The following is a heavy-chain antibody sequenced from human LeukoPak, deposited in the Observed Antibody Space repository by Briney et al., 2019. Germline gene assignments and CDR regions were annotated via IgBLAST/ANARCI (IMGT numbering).Heavy chain of an antibody. Sequence: SETLSLTCTVSGGSISSYYWSWIRQPPGKGPELIGYIYTSGSTNYNPSLKSRVTISVDTSKNQFSLKLSSVTAADTAVYYCAGYDFWSGYRYYYYYMDVWGKGTTVTVSS. J-gene: IGHJ6*03. CDR3: AGYDFWSGYRYYYYYMDV. CDR1: GGSISSYY. V-gene: IGHV4-4*09. D-gene: IGHD3-3*01. CDR2: IYTSGST.